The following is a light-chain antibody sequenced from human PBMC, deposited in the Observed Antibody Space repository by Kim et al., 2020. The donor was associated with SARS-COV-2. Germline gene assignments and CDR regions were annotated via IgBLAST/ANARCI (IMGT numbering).Light chain of an antibody. CDR2: LNSDGSH. CDR1: SGHSSYT. J-gene: IGLJ2*01. CDR3: QTWGTVIVL. V-gene: IGLV4-69*01. Sequence: QLVLTQSPSASASLGASVKLTCTLSSGHSSYTIAWHQQQPGKGPRYLMKLNSDGSHNKGDGVPDRFSGSSSGADRYLTISSLQSEDEADYYCQTWGTVIVLFGGGTQLTVL.